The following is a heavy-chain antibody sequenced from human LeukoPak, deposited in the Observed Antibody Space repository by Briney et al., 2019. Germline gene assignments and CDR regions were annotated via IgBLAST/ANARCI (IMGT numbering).Heavy chain of an antibody. V-gene: IGHV5-51*01. CDR1: GYIFTSYW. CDR3: ARLDILTGSPRN. D-gene: IGHD3-9*01. Sequence: GESLQISCQGSGYIFTSYWIGWVRQMPRKGLEWMGIIYGGDSDTRYSPSFQGQVTISADKSITTAYLQWSSLEASDTAIYYCARLDILTGSPRNRGQGTLVTVSS. J-gene: IGHJ4*02. CDR2: IYGGDSDT.